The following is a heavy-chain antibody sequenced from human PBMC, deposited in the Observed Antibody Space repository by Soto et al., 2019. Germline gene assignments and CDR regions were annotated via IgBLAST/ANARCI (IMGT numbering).Heavy chain of an antibody. Sequence: EVQLVESGGGLVQPGGSLRLSCAASGFTFSSYWMHWVRQAPGKGLVWVSRSNSDGSSTSYADSVKGRFTISRDNAKNTLYLQMDSLRVEDTAVYYCVRHNWGSDVNWGQGTLVTVSS. CDR1: GFTFSSYW. CDR3: VRHNWGSDVN. V-gene: IGHV3-74*01. J-gene: IGHJ4*02. CDR2: SNSDGSST. D-gene: IGHD7-27*01.